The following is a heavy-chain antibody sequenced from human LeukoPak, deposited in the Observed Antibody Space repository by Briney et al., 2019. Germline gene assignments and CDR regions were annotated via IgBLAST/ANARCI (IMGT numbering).Heavy chain of an antibody. CDR3: ARDFGGVDAFDI. V-gene: IGHV4-59*01. CDR2: IYYSGST. J-gene: IGHJ3*02. Sequence: PSETLSLTCTVSGGSISSYYWSWLRQPPGKGLEWIGHIYYSGSTNYNPSLKSRVTISIDTSKNQFSLRLSSVTAADTAMYYCARDFGGVDAFDIWGQGTMVTVSS. CDR1: GGSISSYY. D-gene: IGHD2-8*01.